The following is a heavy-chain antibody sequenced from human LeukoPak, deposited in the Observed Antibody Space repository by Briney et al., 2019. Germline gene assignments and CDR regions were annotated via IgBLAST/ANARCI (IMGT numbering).Heavy chain of an antibody. Sequence: PSETLSLTCAVYGGSFSGYYWSWIRQPPGKGLEWIGEINHSGSTNYNPSLKSRVTISVDTSKNQFSLKLSSVTAADTAVYYCARGPYSSGWSYPGWGQGTLVTVSS. J-gene: IGHJ4*02. V-gene: IGHV4-34*01. CDR2: INHSGST. CDR1: GGSFSGYY. D-gene: IGHD6-19*01. CDR3: ARGPYSSGWSYPG.